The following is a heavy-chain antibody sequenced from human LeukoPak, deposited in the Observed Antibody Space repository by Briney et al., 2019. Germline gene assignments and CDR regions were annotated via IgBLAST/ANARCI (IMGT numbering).Heavy chain of an antibody. CDR2: IYRSGST. Sequence: SETLSLTCAVSGYSISSGYYWGWIRQPPGKGLEWIGSIYRSGSTYYNPSLKSRVTISVDTSKNQFSLKLSSVTAADTAVYYCARDIVVVPAAMRGWFDPWGQGTLVTVSS. J-gene: IGHJ5*02. CDR3: ARDIVVVPAAMRGWFDP. V-gene: IGHV4-38-2*02. D-gene: IGHD2-2*01. CDR1: GYSISSGYY.